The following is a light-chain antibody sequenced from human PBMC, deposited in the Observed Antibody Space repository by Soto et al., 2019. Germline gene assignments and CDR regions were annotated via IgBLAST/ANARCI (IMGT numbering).Light chain of an antibody. V-gene: IGKV3-11*01. J-gene: IGKJ3*01. CDR1: QSVSSY. CDR3: QQRRGFT. CDR2: DAS. Sequence: EIVLTQSPATLSLSPWERATLSCRASQSVSSYLAWYQQKPGQAPRLLIYDASNRATGIPARFSGSGPGTDFTLTIRSLEPEDFAVYYCQQRRGFTLGPGAKVDIK.